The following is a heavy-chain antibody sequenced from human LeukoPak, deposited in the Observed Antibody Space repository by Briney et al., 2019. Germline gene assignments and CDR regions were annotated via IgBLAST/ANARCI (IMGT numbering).Heavy chain of an antibody. V-gene: IGHV3-66*01. D-gene: IGHD4-11*01. J-gene: IGHJ6*02. CDR1: GFTVSSYY. CDR2: MYSGGST. Sequence: GGSLRLSCAASGFTVSSYYMTWVRQAPGKGLEWVSVMYSGGSTYYADSVKGRVAISRDNSQNTVFLQMNSVRVEDTAVYYCARSYSNHLFGMDVWGQGTAVTASS. CDR3: ARSYSNHLFGMDV.